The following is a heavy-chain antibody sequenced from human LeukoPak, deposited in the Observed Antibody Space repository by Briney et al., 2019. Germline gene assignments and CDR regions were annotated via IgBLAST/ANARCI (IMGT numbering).Heavy chain of an antibody. CDR1: GYTFTSYA. CDR3: ARPYSGSYFDRVGAFDI. J-gene: IGHJ3*02. V-gene: IGHV7-4-1*02. CDR2: TNTNTGNP. D-gene: IGHD1-26*01. Sequence: ASVKVSCKASGYTFTSYAMNWVRQAPGQGLEWMGWTNTNTGNPTYAQGFTGRFVFSLVTSVSTAYLQISSLKAEDTAVYYCARPYSGSYFDRVGAFDIWGQGTMVTVSS.